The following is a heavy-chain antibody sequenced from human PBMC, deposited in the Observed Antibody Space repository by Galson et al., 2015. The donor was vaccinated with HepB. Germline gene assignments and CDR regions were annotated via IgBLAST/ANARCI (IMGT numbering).Heavy chain of an antibody. J-gene: IGHJ4*02. Sequence: SVKVSCKASGYTFTGYYLHWVRQAPGQGLEWMGWINPNTGGTNYAQKFQGRVTMTRDTSITTAYLEVTGLRSDDTAVFYCARDPATVTSVIDYWGQGTLVTVSS. CDR2: INPNTGGT. CDR1: GYTFTGYY. D-gene: IGHD4-17*01. CDR3: ARDPATVTSVIDY. V-gene: IGHV1-2*02.